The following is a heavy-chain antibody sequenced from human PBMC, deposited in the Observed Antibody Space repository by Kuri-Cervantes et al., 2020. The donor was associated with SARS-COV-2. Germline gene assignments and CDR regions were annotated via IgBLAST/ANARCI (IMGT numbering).Heavy chain of an antibody. D-gene: IGHD1-1*01. V-gene: IGHV3-74*01. CDR2: INPDGSYT. J-gene: IGHJ4*02. CDR1: GFIFDDYG. Sequence: GESLKISCAASGFIFDDYGMSWVRQAPGKGLEWVSRINPDGSYTNNADSVKGRFTLSRDNAKNMLFLQMNSLRAEDTAVYYCVRDGDHWNFDYWGQGTLVTVSS. CDR3: VRDGDHWNFDY.